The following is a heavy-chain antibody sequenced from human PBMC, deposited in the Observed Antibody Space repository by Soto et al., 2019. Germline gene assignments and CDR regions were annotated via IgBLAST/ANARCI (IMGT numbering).Heavy chain of an antibody. V-gene: IGHV4-39*01. CDR2: IYYSGST. D-gene: IGHD6-13*01. Sequence: QLQLQESGPGLVKPSETLSLTCTVSGGSISSSSYYWGWIRQPPGKGLEWIGSIYYSGSTYYNPSLKSRVTISVDTSKNQFSLKLSSVTAADTAVYYCARQYFDIMPQGREPGAAAGGAGYYYYGMDVWGQGTTVTVSS. CDR3: ARQYFDIMPQGREPGAAAGGAGYYYYGMDV. J-gene: IGHJ6*02. CDR1: GGSISSSSYY.